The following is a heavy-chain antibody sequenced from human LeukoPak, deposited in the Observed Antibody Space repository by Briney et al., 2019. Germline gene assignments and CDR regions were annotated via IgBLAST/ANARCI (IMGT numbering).Heavy chain of an antibody. D-gene: IGHD2-2*01. Sequence: ASVNVSCKASGGTFSSYAISWVRQAPGQGLEWMGGIIPIFGTANYAQKFQGRVTITADESTSTAYMELSSLRSEDTAVYYCATEATSPDYNYYMDVWGKGTTVTVSS. CDR3: ATEATSPDYNYYMDV. J-gene: IGHJ6*03. CDR2: IIPIFGTA. CDR1: GGTFSSYA. V-gene: IGHV1-69*13.